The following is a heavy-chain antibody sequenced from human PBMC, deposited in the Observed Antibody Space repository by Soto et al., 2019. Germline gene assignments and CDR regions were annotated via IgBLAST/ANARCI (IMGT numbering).Heavy chain of an antibody. J-gene: IGHJ4*02. V-gene: IGHV3-9*01. Sequence: GGSLRLSCAASGFTFDDYAMHWVRQAPGKGLEWVSGISWNSGSIGYADSVKGRFTISRDNAKNSLYLQMNSLRAEDTALYYCAKDKDIVVVPAAMSSFDYWGQGTLVTVSS. D-gene: IGHD2-2*01. CDR2: ISWNSGSI. CDR1: GFTFDDYA. CDR3: AKDKDIVVVPAAMSSFDY.